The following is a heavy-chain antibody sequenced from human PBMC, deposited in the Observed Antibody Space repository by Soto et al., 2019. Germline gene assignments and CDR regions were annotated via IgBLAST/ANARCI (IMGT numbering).Heavy chain of an antibody. CDR2: ISGSGGST. Sequence: GGSLRLSCAASGFTFGSYAMSWVRQAPGKGLEWVSAISGSGGSTYYADSVKGRFTISRDNSKNTLYLQMNSLRAEDTAVYYCAKVAPSFAMVRGVPPYFDYWGQGTLVTVSS. D-gene: IGHD3-10*01. V-gene: IGHV3-23*01. J-gene: IGHJ4*02. CDR3: AKVAPSFAMVRGVPPYFDY. CDR1: GFTFGSYA.